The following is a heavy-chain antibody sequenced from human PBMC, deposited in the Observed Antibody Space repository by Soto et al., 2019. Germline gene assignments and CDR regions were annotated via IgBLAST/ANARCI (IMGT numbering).Heavy chain of an antibody. J-gene: IGHJ5*02. CDR3: ARDPLGDTGWFDP. V-gene: IGHV3-48*01. D-gene: IGHD2-21*02. Sequence: EVQLVESGGGLVQPGGSLRPSCAASGFTFSSYSMNWVRQAPGKGLEWVSYISSSSSTIYYADSVKGRFTISRDNAKNSLYLQMNSLRAEDTAVYYCARDPLGDTGWFDPWGQGTLVTVSS. CDR1: GFTFSSYS. CDR2: ISSSSSTI.